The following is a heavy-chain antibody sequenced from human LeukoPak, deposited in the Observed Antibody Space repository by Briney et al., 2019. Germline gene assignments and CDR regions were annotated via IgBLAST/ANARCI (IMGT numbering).Heavy chain of an antibody. D-gene: IGHD2-15*01. CDR1: GGSISSGGYY. CDR3: ASPTNYCSGGSCYFLYYGMDV. J-gene: IGHJ6*02. CDR2: IYHSGST. Sequence: SETLSLTCTVSGGSISSGGYYWSWIRQPPGKCLEWIGYIYHSGSTYYNPSLKSRVTISVDTSKNQFSLKLSSVTAADTAVYYCASPTNYCSGGSCYFLYYGMDVWGQGTTVTVSS. V-gene: IGHV4-30-2*01.